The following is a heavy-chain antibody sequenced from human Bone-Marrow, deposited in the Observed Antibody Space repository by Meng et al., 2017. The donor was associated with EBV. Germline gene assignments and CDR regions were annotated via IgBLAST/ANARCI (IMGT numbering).Heavy chain of an antibody. CDR1: GGSFRISA. V-gene: IGHV1-69*01. CDR2: FLPILGAP. Sequence: QVQLVQSGAEVKKPGSSVKVSCKTSGGSFRISAISWLRQAPGQGLEWMGGFLPILGAPNYAQRFQDRVTITADESTSTGYMELSSLRSDDTAVYYCARESGRGYSSDYWGQGTPVTVSS. CDR3: ARESGRGYSSDY. D-gene: IGHD5-18*01. J-gene: IGHJ4*02.